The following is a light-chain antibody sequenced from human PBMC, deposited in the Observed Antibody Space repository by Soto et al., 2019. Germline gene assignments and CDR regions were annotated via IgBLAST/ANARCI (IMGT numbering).Light chain of an antibody. CDR2: GAS. J-gene: IGKJ1*01. CDR3: QQYGSSFAT. CDR1: QSVGSK. Sequence: EIVLTQSPGTLSLSPGERATLSCRASQSVGSKLAWYRQTPGQAPRLLIYGASTRATDTPARFSGSGAGTDFTLTISRGEPADFALYYCQQYGSSFATFGQGTQVE. V-gene: IGKV3-20*01.